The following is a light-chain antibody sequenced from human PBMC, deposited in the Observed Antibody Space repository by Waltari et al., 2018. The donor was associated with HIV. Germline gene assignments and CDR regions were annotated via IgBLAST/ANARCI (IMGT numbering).Light chain of an antibody. Sequence: QSVLTQAPSASGTPGQRVAISCSGSSSNIETNSVTCYQQLPGTAPNLLIYSSNQRPAGGPARVSGSKSGTSASLASSGLQSEDETDYYCAAWDDSLNGPVFGGGTKLTVL. CDR1: SSNIETNS. J-gene: IGLJ2*01. CDR2: SSN. CDR3: AAWDDSLNGPV. V-gene: IGLV1-44*01.